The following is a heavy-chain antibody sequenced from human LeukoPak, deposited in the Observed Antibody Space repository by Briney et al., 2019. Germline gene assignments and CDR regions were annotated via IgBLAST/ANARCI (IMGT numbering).Heavy chain of an antibody. V-gene: IGHV1-46*01. CDR3: ARESPYGSGSYSTLYYYYGMDV. CDR2: INPSGGST. J-gene: IGHJ6*04. Sequence: ASVKVSCKASGYTFTSYYMHCVRQAPGQGLEWMGIINPSGGSTSYAQKFQGRVTMTRDTSTSTVYMELSSLRSEDTAVYYCARESPYGSGSYSTLYYYYGMDVWGKGTTVTVSS. CDR1: GYTFTSYY. D-gene: IGHD3-10*01.